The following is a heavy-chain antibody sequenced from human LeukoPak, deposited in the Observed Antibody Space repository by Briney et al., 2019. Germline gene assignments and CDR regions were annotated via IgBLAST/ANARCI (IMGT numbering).Heavy chain of an antibody. J-gene: IGHJ3*01. CDR3: ARARGAASVSIWGLSAFDV. V-gene: IGHV3-21*01. CDR1: GFIFSSFA. D-gene: IGHD5/OR15-5a*01. CDR2: ITGSRSYI. Sequence: GRSLRLSCGASGFIFSSFAMHWVRQAPGKGLEWVSSITGSRSYISYADSVKGRFTISRDNANNSLFLQMDSLRAEDTAVYYCARARGAASVSIWGLSAFDVWGHGAVVTVSS.